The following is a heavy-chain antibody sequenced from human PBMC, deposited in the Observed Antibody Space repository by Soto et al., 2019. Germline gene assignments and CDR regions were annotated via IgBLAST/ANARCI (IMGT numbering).Heavy chain of an antibody. CDR3: ARSLENGYCSGGSCYALFNWFDP. D-gene: IGHD2-15*01. J-gene: IGHJ5*02. CDR1: GYTFTSHY. Sequence: ASVKVSCKASGYTFTSHYMHWVRQAPGQGLEWMGIINPSGGSTSYAQKFQGRVTMTRDTSTSTVYMELSSLRSEDTAVYYCARSLENGYCSGGSCYALFNWFDPWGQGTLVTVSS. CDR2: INPSGGST. V-gene: IGHV1-46*03.